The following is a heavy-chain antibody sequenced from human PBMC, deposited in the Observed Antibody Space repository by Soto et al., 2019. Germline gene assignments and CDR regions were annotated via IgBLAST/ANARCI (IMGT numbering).Heavy chain of an antibody. Sequence: QVQLVQSGAEVKKPGSSVKVSCKASGGTFSSYAISWVRQAPGQGLEWMGGIIPIFGTANYAQKFQGRVTITADKSTSTAYMELSSLRSEDTAVYYCASDRGYYYDSSGYYVSGYFDYWGQGTLVTVSS. CDR1: GGTFSSYA. CDR3: ASDRGYYYDSSGYYVSGYFDY. J-gene: IGHJ4*02. V-gene: IGHV1-69*06. CDR2: IIPIFGTA. D-gene: IGHD3-22*01.